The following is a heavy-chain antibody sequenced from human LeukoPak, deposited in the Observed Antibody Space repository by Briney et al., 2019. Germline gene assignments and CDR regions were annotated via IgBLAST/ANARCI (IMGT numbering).Heavy chain of an antibody. CDR2: IYYSGST. Sequence: SETLSLTCTVSGGSISSYYWSWIRQPPGKGLEWIGYIYYSGSTNYNPSLKSRVTISVDTSKNQFSLKLTSVTAADTAIYYCARGYSSSWYFNWFDPWGQGTLVTVSS. CDR1: GGSISSYY. J-gene: IGHJ5*02. CDR3: ARGYSSSWYFNWFDP. V-gene: IGHV4-59*08. D-gene: IGHD6-13*01.